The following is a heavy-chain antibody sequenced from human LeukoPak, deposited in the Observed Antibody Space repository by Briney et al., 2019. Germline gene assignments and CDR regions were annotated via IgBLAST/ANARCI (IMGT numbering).Heavy chain of an antibody. Sequence: ASVTVSCKASGGTFSNYAISWVRQAPGQGLEWMGGIIPIFGTANYAQKFQGRVTISADKSTSTAYMELSSLRSEDTAVYYCARGSIPLTHYYFDYWGQGTLVTVSS. V-gene: IGHV1-69*06. CDR3: ARGSIPLTHYYFDY. CDR2: IIPIFGTA. J-gene: IGHJ4*02. D-gene: IGHD2-2*02. CDR1: GGTFSNYA.